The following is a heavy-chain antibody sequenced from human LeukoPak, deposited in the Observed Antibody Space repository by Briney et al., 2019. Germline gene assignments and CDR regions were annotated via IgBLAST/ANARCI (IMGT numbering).Heavy chain of an antibody. J-gene: IGHJ6*03. Sequence: GASVKVSCKASGYTFTGYYMHWVRQAPGQGLEWMGWINPNSGGTNYAQKFQGRVTMTRDTSISTAYMELSRLRSDDTAVYYCASQDIVVVPAAMSSSPNRSVRPYYYYMDVWGKGTTVTVSS. CDR3: ASQDIVVVPAAMSSSPNRSVRPYYYYMDV. CDR2: INPNSGGT. V-gene: IGHV1-2*02. D-gene: IGHD2-2*01. CDR1: GYTFTGYY.